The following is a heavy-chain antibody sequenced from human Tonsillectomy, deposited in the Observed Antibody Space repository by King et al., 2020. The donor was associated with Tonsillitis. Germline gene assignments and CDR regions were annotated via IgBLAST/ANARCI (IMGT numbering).Heavy chain of an antibody. V-gene: IGHV3-49*02. D-gene: IGHD2-2*03. CDR2: IRSKAYGGTT. CDR1: GFTFRSYW. CDR3: TKSRGYCSSTSCSPYGLDY. Sequence: VQLVESGGDLVQPGGSLRLSCAASGFTFRSYWMHWVRQAPGKGLVWVGFIRSKAYGGTTEYAASVKGRFTISRDDSKSIAYLQMNSLKTEDTAVYYCTKSRGYCSSTSCSPYGLDYWGQGTLATVSS. J-gene: IGHJ4*02.